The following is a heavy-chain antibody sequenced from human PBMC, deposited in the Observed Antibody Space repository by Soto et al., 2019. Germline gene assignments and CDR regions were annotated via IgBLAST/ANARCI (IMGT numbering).Heavy chain of an antibody. CDR1: GFTFSSYS. J-gene: IGHJ3*02. V-gene: IGHV3-21*01. CDR2: ISSSSSYI. Sequence: NPVGSLRLSCAASGFTFSSYSMTWVRQAPGKGLEWVSSISSSSSYIYYADSVKGRFTISRDNAKNSLYLQMNSLRAEDTAVYYCARDSLLVGRLTIWGQGTMVTVSS. CDR3: ARDSLLVGRLTI. D-gene: IGHD3-16*01.